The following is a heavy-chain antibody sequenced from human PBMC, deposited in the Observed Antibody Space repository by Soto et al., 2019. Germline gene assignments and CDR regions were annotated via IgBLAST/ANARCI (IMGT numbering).Heavy chain of an antibody. V-gene: IGHV1-18*01. CDR3: ARTHGELRGSGSNEY. CDR2: ISNYNGNT. Sequence: QVQLVQSGTEMKKPGASVKVSCKASGYTFTAYGINWVRQAPGQGLEWMGWISNYNGNTNYAQRLQGRVTMTTDTSTTTAYMELRSLRSDDTAVYYCARTHGELRGSGSNEYWGQGTLVTVS. CDR1: GYTFTAYG. D-gene: IGHD3-10*01. J-gene: IGHJ4*02.